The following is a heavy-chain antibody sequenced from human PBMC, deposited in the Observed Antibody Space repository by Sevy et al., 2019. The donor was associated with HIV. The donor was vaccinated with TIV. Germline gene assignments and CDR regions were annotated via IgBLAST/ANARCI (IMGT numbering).Heavy chain of an antibody. CDR1: GASISYYY. J-gene: IGHJ6*03. CDR3: ARDVAIRGVFPTYYYHYYMDV. CDR2: IDTRGGP. D-gene: IGHD3-10*01. V-gene: IGHV4-4*07. Sequence: SETLSLTCTVSGASISYYYWSWIRQPAGKGLEWIGRIDTRGGPHFNPSLKGRVTLSLDTAQKHFSLKQTSVIAADTVVYDCARDVAIRGVFPTYYYHYYMDVWGKKTTVTFSS.